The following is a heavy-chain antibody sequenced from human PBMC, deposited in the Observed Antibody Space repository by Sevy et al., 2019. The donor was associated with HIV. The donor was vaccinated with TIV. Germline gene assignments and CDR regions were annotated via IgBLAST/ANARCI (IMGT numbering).Heavy chain of an antibody. V-gene: IGHV3-15*01. CDR2: IKSKTDGGTT. CDR3: TTDGTHYDFWSGYRHDYYYYYGMDV. Sequence: GGSLRLSCAASGFTFSNAWMSWVRQAPGKGLEWVGRIKSKTDGGTTDYAAPVKGRFTISRDDSKNTLYLQMNSLKTGDTAVYYCTTDGTHYDFWSGYRHDYYYYYGMDVWGQGTTVTVSS. J-gene: IGHJ6*02. D-gene: IGHD3-3*01. CDR1: GFTFSNAW.